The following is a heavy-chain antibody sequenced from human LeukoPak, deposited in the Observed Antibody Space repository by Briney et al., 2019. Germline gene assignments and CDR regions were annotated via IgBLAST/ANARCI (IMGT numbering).Heavy chain of an antibody. D-gene: IGHD5-18*01. CDR1: GGSISSYY. CDR3: ARHKNSYGYFFYYYYMDV. CDR2: IYYSGST. Sequence: PSETLSLTCTVSGGSISSYYWGWIRQPPGKGLEWIGSIYYSGSTYYNPSLKSRVTISVDTSKNQFSLKLSSVIAADTAVYYCARHKNSYGYFFYYYYMDVWGKGATVTVSS. V-gene: IGHV4-39*01. J-gene: IGHJ6*03.